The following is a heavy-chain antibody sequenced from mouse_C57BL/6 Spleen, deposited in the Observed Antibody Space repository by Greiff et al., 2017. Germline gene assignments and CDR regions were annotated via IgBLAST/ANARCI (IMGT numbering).Heavy chain of an antibody. CDR1: GYTFTDYE. Sequence: QVHVKQSGAELVRPGASVTLSCKASGYTFTDYEMHWVQQTPVHGLEWIGAIDPETGGTAYNQKFKGKAILTADKSSSTAYMELRSLTSEDSAVXYCTRYSSGYSFAYWGQGTLVTVSA. CDR2: IDPETGGT. J-gene: IGHJ3*01. V-gene: IGHV1-15*01. CDR3: TRYSSGYSFAY. D-gene: IGHD3-2*02.